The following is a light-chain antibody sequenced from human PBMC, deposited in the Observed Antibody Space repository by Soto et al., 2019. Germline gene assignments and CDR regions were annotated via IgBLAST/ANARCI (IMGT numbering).Light chain of an antibody. CDR3: QQRSNWPLT. J-gene: IGKJ4*01. CDR2: DAS. Sequence: EIVLTQSPATLSLSPGERATLSCRAGQSVSSYLAWYQQKPGQAPRLLIYDASNRATGIPARFSGSWSGTDFTLTISSLEPEDFAVYYCQQRSNWPLTFGGGTKVEIK. V-gene: IGKV3-11*01. CDR1: QSVSSY.